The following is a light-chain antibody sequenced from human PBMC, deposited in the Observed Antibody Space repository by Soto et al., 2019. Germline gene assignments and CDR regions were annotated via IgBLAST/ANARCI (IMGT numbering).Light chain of an antibody. Sequence: QPVLTQSSSSSASLGSSVRLTCTLSSGHISYIIAWHQQQPGKAPRYLMKLEGSGTYNKGSGVPDRFSGSSSGADRYLTISNLKLEDAADYHCENWYSNSHVFGGGTKVTVL. V-gene: IGLV4-60*02. CDR3: ENWYSNSHV. CDR2: LEGSGTY. J-gene: IGLJ2*01. CDR1: SGHISYI.